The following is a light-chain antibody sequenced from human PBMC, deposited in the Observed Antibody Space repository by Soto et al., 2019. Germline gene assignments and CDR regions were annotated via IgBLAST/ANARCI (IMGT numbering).Light chain of an antibody. J-gene: IGKJ2*01. CDR2: AAS. CDR1: QSIRSY. V-gene: IGKV1-39*01. CDR3: QQSYSIPYT. Sequence: DIQMTQSPSSLSASVGDRVTIPCRASQSIRSYLNWFQQKPGKAPQLLIYAASSLQSGVPSRFSGSGSGTDFTLPISSLQPEDFATYYCQQSYSIPYTFGQGTKLEIK.